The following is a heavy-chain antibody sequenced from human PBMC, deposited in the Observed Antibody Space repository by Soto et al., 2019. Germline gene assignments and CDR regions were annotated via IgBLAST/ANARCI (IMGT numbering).Heavy chain of an antibody. CDR2: ISGSGGST. D-gene: IGHD2-15*01. CDR1: GFTFSSYA. V-gene: IGHV3-23*01. Sequence: GGSLRLSCAASGFTFSSYAMSWVRQAPGKGLEWVSAISGSGGSTYYADSVKGRFTISRDNSKNTLYLQMNSLRAEDTAVYYCANGYCSGGSCHDYYYYGMDVWGQGTTVTVSS. J-gene: IGHJ6*02. CDR3: ANGYCSGGSCHDYYYYGMDV.